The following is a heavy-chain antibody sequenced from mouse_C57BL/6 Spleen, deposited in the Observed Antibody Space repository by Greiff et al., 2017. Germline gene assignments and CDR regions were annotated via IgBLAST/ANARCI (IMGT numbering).Heavy chain of an antibody. Sequence: QVQLQQPGAELVKPGASVKMSCKASGYTFTSYWITWVKQRPGQGLEWIGDIYPGSGSTNYNEKFKSKATLTVDTSSSTAYMQLSSLTSEDSAVYYCTRGGSSYPYAMDYWGQGTSVTVSS. CDR1: GYTFTSYW. D-gene: IGHD1-1*01. J-gene: IGHJ4*01. V-gene: IGHV1-55*01. CDR3: TRGGSSYPYAMDY. CDR2: IYPGSGST.